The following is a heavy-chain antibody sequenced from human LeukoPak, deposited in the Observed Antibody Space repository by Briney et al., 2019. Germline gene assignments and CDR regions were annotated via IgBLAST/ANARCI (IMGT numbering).Heavy chain of an antibody. D-gene: IGHD6-6*01. CDR1: GLTFTSYI. CDR3: ARDIGSSDDY. V-gene: IGHV3-7*01. J-gene: IGHJ4*02. Sequence: GGSLRLSCATSGLTFTSYIMHWVRQAPGKGLEWVANIKQDGSEKYYVDSVKGRFTISRDNAKNSLYLQMNSLRAEDTAVYYCARDIGSSDDYWGQGTLVTVSS. CDR2: IKQDGSEK.